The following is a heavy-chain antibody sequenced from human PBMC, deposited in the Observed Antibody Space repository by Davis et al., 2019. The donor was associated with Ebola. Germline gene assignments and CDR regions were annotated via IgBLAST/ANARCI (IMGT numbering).Heavy chain of an antibody. D-gene: IGHD3-10*01. CDR3: ARDMGMVHEANWFDP. V-gene: IGHV3-30*03. CDR1: GFTFSSYG. CDR2: ISYDGSNK. Sequence: GESLKISCAASGFTFSSYGMHWVRQAPGKGLEWVAVISYDGSNKYYADSVKGRFTISRDNSKNTLYLQMSSLRAGDTAVYYCARDMGMVHEANWFDPWGQGTLVTVSS. J-gene: IGHJ5*02.